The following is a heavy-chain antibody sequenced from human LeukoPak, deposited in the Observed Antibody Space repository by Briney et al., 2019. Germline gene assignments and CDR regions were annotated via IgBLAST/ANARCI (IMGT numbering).Heavy chain of an antibody. J-gene: IGHJ6*03. D-gene: IGHD3-3*01. CDR1: GYTFTGYY. CDR3: AREAPRYYDFWSGMRYYMDV. CDR2: IIPILGIA. Sequence: ASVKVSCXASGYTFTGYYMHWVRQAPGQGLAWMGRIIPILGIANYAQKFQSRVTITADKSTSTAYMELSSLRSEDTAVYYCAREAPRYYDFWSGMRYYMDVWGKGTTVTVSS. V-gene: IGHV1-69*04.